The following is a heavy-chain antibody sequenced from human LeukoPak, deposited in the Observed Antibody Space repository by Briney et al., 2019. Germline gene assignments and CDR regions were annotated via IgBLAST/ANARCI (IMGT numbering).Heavy chain of an antibody. D-gene: IGHD2-8*01. CDR3: ATVGGVSGRAFDM. CDR1: GFRFSSYW. J-gene: IGHJ3*02. V-gene: IGHV3-74*01. Sequence: GGSLRLSCAASGFRFSSYWLHWVRQAPGKGLAWVSHIKSDGSSTSYADSVKGRFTISRDNAKNTLYLQMNSLRVEDAAVYYCATVGGVSGRAFDMWGQGTVVTVSS. CDR2: IKSDGSST.